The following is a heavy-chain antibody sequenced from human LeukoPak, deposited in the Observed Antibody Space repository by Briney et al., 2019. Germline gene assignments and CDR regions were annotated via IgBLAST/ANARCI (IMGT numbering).Heavy chain of an antibody. CDR1: GYSFTSYW. Sequence: GESLQISCKGSGYSFTSYWIGWVRQMPGKGLEWMGIIYPGDSDTRYSPSFQGQVTISADKSISTAYLQWSSLKASDTAMYYCARRWPDDSSGYFDYGMDVWGQGTTVTVSS. CDR2: IYPGDSDT. V-gene: IGHV5-51*01. CDR3: ARRWPDDSSGYFDYGMDV. J-gene: IGHJ6*02. D-gene: IGHD3-22*01.